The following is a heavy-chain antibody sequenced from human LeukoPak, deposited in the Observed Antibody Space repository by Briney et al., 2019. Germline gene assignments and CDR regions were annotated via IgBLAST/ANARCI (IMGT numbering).Heavy chain of an antibody. J-gene: IGHJ6*02. CDR1: GFTFSSYS. D-gene: IGHD6-13*01. V-gene: IGHV3-21*01. CDR2: ISSSSSYI. CDR3: AREGVWRQQLVDYYYGMDV. Sequence: GGSLRLSCAASGFTFSSYSMNWVRQAPGKGLEWVSSISSSSSYIYYADSVKGRFTISRDNAKNTLYLQMNSLRAEDTAVYYCAREGVWRQQLVDYYYGMDVWGQGTTVTVSS.